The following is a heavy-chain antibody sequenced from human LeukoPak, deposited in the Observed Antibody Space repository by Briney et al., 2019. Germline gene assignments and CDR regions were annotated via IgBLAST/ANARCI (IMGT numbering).Heavy chain of an antibody. CDR2: ISSNGGST. CDR3: ARDAYMITFGGVIVNHFDY. D-gene: IGHD3-16*02. Sequence: GGSLRLSCAVSGFTFSTYAMHWVRQAPGKGLEYVSAISSNGGSTYYANSVKGRFTISRDNSKNTLYLQMGSLRSEDMAVYYCARDAYMITFGGVIVNHFDYWGQGTLVTVSS. V-gene: IGHV3-64*01. J-gene: IGHJ4*02. CDR1: GFTFSTYA.